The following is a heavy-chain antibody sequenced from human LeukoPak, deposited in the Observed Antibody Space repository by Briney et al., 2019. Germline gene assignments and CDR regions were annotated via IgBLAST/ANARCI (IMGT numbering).Heavy chain of an antibody. CDR3: ARTYNWKLDYYYGMDV. CDR2: INPNSGGT. J-gene: IGHJ6*02. Sequence: ASVKVSCKASGYTFTGYYMHWVRQAPGQGLEWMGWINPNSGGTNYAQKFQGRVTMTRDTSISTAYMELSRLRSDDTAVYYCARTYNWKLDYYYGMDVWGQGTTVTVYS. D-gene: IGHD1-20*01. CDR1: GYTFTGYY. V-gene: IGHV1-2*02.